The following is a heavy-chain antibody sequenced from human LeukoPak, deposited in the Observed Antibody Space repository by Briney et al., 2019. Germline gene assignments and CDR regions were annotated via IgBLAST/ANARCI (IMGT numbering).Heavy chain of an antibody. CDR3: ARNPGSRGYYYDSSGYYSY. J-gene: IGHJ4*02. CDR2: ISSSSSTI. D-gene: IGHD3-22*01. V-gene: IGHV3-48*01. CDR1: GFTFSSYS. Sequence: GGSLRLSCAASGFTFSSYSMNWVRQAPGKGLEWVSYISSSSSTIYYAYSVKGRFTISRDNAKNSLYLQMNSLRAEDTAVYYCARNPGSRGYYYDSSGYYSYWGQGTLVTVSS.